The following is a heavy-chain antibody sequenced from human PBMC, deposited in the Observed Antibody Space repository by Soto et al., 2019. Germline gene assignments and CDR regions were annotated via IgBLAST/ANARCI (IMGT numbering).Heavy chain of an antibody. CDR2: LSGSGGTT. J-gene: IGHJ4*02. D-gene: IGHD3-10*01. CDR1: GFTFSSYA. V-gene: IGHV3-23*01. Sequence: GGSLRLSCAASGFTFSSYAMNWVRQAPGKGLERVSGLSGSGGTTYYADSVKGRFIISRDNSKNTLYLLMNSLRAEDTALYYCAKQRADYGSGADTFYFDSWGQGALVTVSS. CDR3: AKQRADYGSGADTFYFDS.